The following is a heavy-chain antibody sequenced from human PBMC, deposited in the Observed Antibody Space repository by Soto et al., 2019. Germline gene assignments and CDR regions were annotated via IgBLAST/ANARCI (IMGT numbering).Heavy chain of an antibody. CDR3: ARGHIVVVPAAKVFDY. Sequence: SETLSLTCAVYGVSFSGYYWSWIRQPPGKGLEWIGEINHSGSTNYNPSLKSRVTISVDTSKNQFSLKLSSVTAADTAVYYCARGHIVVVPAAKVFDYWGQGTLVTVSS. V-gene: IGHV4-34*01. CDR2: INHSGST. D-gene: IGHD2-2*01. J-gene: IGHJ4*02. CDR1: GVSFSGYY.